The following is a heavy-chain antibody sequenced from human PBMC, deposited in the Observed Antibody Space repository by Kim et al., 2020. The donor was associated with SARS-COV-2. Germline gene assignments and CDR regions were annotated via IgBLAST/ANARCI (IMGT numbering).Heavy chain of an antibody. CDR2: IKQDGSEK. Sequence: GGSLRLSCAASGFTFSSYWMSWVRQAPGKGLEWVANIKQDGSEKYYVDSVKGRFTISRDNAKNSLYLQMNSLRAEDTAVYYCARELAGRGVRHGMDVWGQGTTVTVSS. V-gene: IGHV3-7*01. J-gene: IGHJ6*02. CDR3: ARELAGRGVRHGMDV. D-gene: IGHD3-10*01. CDR1: GFTFSSYW.